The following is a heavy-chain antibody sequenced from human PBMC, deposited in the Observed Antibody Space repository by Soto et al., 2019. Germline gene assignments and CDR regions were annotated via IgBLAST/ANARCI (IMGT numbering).Heavy chain of an antibody. CDR2: TSYDGSNK. V-gene: IGHV3-30-3*01. D-gene: IGHD6-13*01. CDR1: GFTFSSYA. J-gene: IGHJ4*02. CDR3: ARTGYSENYFDY. Sequence: QVQLVESGGGVVQPGRSLRLSCAASGFTFSSYAMHWVRKAPGKGLEWVAVTSYDGSNKYYADSVKGRFTISRDNSKNTLYLQMNSLRAEDTAVYYCARTGYSENYFDYWGQGTLVTVSS.